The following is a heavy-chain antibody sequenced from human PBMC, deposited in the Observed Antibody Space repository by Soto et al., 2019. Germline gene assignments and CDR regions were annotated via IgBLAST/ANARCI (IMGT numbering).Heavy chain of an antibody. CDR3: TTEGGWSTPDAFDI. J-gene: IGHJ3*02. Sequence: ASVKVSCKASGYTFTSYAMHWVRQAPGQRLEWMGWINAGNGNTKYSQKFQGRVTITRDTSASTAYMELNSLKTEDTAVYYCTTEGGWSTPDAFDIWGQGTTVTVSS. V-gene: IGHV1-3*01. D-gene: IGHD2-8*01. CDR2: INAGNGNT. CDR1: GYTFTSYA.